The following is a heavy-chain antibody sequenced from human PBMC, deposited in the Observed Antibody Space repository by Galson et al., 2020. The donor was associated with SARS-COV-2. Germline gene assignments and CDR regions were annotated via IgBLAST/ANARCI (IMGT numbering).Heavy chain of an antibody. V-gene: IGHV3-23*01. CDR1: AFSFSTSA. D-gene: IGHD3-16*01. J-gene: IGHJ4*02. CDR3: AKDHNYGTGVFDY. Sequence: GESLKISCAASAFSFSTSAMNWVRQAPGKGLEWVSLISASGGASYYAASVKGRFAISRDNSKNTLYLQMNSLRAEDTAVYYCAKDHNYGTGVFDYWGQGTLVTVSS. CDR2: ISASGGAS.